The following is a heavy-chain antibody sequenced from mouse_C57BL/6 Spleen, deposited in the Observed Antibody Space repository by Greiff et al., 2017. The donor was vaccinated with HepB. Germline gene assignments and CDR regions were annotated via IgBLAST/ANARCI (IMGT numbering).Heavy chain of an antibody. V-gene: IGHV1-50*01. CDR1: GYTFTSYW. Sequence: QVQLKQSGAELVKPGASVKLSCKASGYTFTSYWMQWVKQRPGQGLEWIGEIDPSDSYTNYKQKFKGKATLTVDTSSSTAYMQLSSLTSEDAAVYYWARRGRSMDYWGQGTSVTVSS. J-gene: IGHJ4*01. CDR3: ARRGRSMDY. CDR2: IDPSDSYT.